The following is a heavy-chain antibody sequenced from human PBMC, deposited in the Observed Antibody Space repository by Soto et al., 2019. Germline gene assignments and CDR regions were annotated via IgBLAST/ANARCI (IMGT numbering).Heavy chain of an antibody. D-gene: IGHD2-15*01. CDR2: IYYSGST. V-gene: IGHV4-59*01. CDR3: AREGSYKNYYYYGMDV. J-gene: IGHJ6*02. Sequence: TLSLTCTVSGGSISSYYWSWIRQPPGKGLEWIGYIYYSGSTNYNPSLKSRVTISVDTSKNQFSLKLSSVTAADTAVYYCAREGSYKNYYYYGMDVWGQGTTVTVSS. CDR1: GGSISSYY.